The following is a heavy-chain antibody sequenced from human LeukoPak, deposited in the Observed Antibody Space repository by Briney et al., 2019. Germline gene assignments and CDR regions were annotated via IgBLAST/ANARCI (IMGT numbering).Heavy chain of an antibody. CDR2: IYYSGLT. Sequence: KTSETLSLTCTVSGASISSSSSSWGWVRQPPGKGPEWTGSIYYSGLTYDNPSLKSRVSISVDPSKNHFSLKVSSVTAADTAVYYCASGTFDDYGDYDRGDYFDHWGQGTLVTVSS. D-gene: IGHD4-17*01. V-gene: IGHV4-39*02. CDR1: GASISSSSSS. CDR3: ASGTFDDYGDYDRGDYFDH. J-gene: IGHJ4*02.